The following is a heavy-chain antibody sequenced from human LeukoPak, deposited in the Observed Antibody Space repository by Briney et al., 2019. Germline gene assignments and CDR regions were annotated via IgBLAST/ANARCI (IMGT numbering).Heavy chain of an antibody. CDR2: ISANDGST. Sequence: HSGGSLRLSCAASGFTFSSYSMNWVRQAPGKGLEWVSRISANDGSTCYADSVKGRFTISRDSSKTTLYLQMNSLRPEDTAVYYCAKGGWLEYWGQGTLVTVSS. CDR3: AKGGWLEY. D-gene: IGHD5-24*01. V-gene: IGHV3-23*01. CDR1: GFTFSSYS. J-gene: IGHJ4*02.